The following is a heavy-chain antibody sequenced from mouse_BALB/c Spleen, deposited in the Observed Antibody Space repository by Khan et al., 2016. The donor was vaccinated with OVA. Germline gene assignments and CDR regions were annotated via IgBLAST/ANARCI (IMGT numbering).Heavy chain of an antibody. CDR1: GFTFSDYG. Sequence: EVELVESGGGLVQPGGSRKLSCAASGFTFSDYGMAWVRQAPGKGPEWVAFISNLAYSIYYADTVTGRFTISRENAKNTLYPEMSSLRSEDTAMYYCARSWAMDYWGQGTSVTVSS. CDR3: ARSWAMDY. CDR2: ISNLAYSI. V-gene: IGHV5-15*02. J-gene: IGHJ4*01.